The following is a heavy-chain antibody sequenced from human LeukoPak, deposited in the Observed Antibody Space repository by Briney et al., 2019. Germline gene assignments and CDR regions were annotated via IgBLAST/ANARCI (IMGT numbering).Heavy chain of an antibody. V-gene: IGHV1-46*01. CDR1: GYTFTSYY. CDR2: INPSGGST. CDR3: ARDAVSVRFGDKSPSAASY. Sequence: GASVTVSCTASGYTFTSYYMHWVRQAPGQGLEWMGLINPSGGSTSYAQKFQGRVTMTRDTSTSTVYMELSSLRSEDTAVYYCARDAVSVRFGDKSPSAASYWGQGTLVTVSS. J-gene: IGHJ4*02. D-gene: IGHD3-10*01.